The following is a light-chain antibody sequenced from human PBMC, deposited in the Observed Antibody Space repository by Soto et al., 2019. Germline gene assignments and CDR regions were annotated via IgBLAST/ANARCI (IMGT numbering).Light chain of an antibody. CDR3: AAWDDSLNGRV. Sequence: VLTQPPSASGTPGQRVNISCSGSNSNIGSNTVNWYQQLPGTAPKLLIYYDNLRPSGVPDRISGSKSGTSASLAISGLQSADEADYYCAAWDDSLNGRVFGTGTKVTVL. CDR1: NSNIGSNT. CDR2: YDN. J-gene: IGLJ1*01. V-gene: IGLV1-44*01.